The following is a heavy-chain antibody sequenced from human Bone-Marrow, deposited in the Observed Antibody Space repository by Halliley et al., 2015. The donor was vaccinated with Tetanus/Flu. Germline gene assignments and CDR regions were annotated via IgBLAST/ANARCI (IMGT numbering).Heavy chain of an antibody. J-gene: IGHJ4*02. V-gene: IGHV1-18*01. CDR3: ARDVGDGDYAGGLDH. Sequence: GDSGHTTYVEKFQGRVTMTTDTSANTAYMELRGLTADDTAVYYCARDVGDGDYAGGLDHWGQGTLIIVSS. D-gene: IGHD4-17*01. CDR2: GDSGHT.